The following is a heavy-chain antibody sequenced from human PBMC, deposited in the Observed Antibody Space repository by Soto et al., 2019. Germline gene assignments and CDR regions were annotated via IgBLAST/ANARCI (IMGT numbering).Heavy chain of an antibody. Sequence: QVQLVESGGGLVKPGGSLRLSCAASGLTLSDYYMTWIRQAPGKGLEWVADISFSSSYTNYVDSVKGRFTISRDNAKNSLYLQMNSLRAEDTAVYYCARDGYGFGKGYYLDHWGQGTLGTVSS. J-gene: IGHJ4*02. CDR1: GLTLSDYY. V-gene: IGHV3-11*06. D-gene: IGHD5-18*01. CDR3: ARDGYGFGKGYYLDH. CDR2: ISFSSSYT.